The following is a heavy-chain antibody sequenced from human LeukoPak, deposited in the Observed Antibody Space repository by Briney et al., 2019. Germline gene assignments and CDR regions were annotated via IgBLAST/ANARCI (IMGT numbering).Heavy chain of an antibody. V-gene: IGHV3-7*01. D-gene: IGHD2-21*01. J-gene: IGHJ4*02. CDR1: GFTFSSYL. Sequence: PGGSLRLSCGASGFTFSSYLMSWVRQAPGKGLEWVANIKQDGSEKYHVDSVKGRFTISRDNAKNSLHLQMNSLRAEDTAVYYCAGGLVEIGYWGQGTLVTVSS. CDR3: AGGLVEIGY. CDR2: IKQDGSEK.